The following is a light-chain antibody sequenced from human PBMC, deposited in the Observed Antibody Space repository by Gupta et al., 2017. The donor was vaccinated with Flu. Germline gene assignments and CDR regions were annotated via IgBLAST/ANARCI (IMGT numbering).Light chain of an antibody. CDR1: QSVSRSY. Sequence: EIVFTQSPRTLSLSPGERATLSCRASQSVSRSYLAWYQQGPGQAPRLLIYGASNRTTGIPDRFSGSGSGTDFTLTISRLEAEDFAVYYCQQYCTSHLTFGGGTKVEI. J-gene: IGKJ4*01. V-gene: IGKV3-20*01. CDR3: QQYCTSHLT. CDR2: GAS.